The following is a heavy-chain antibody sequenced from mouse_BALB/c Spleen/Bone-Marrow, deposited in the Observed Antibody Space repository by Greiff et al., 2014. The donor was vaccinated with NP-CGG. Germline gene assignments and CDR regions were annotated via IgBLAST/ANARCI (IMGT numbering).Heavy chain of an antibody. CDR3: ASSPYGYFDY. J-gene: IGHJ2*01. Sequence: DVQLVESGGGLVQPGGSRKLSCAASGFTFSSFGMHRVRQAPEKGLEWVAYISSGSSTIYYADTVKGRFTISRDNPKNTLFLQMTSLRSEDTAMYYCASSPYGYFDYWGQGTTLTVAS. V-gene: IGHV5-17*02. D-gene: IGHD1-1*01. CDR1: GFTFSSFG. CDR2: ISSGSSTI.